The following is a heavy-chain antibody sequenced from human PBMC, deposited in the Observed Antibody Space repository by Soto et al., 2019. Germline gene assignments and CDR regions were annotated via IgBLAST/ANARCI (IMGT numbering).Heavy chain of an antibody. V-gene: IGHV1-69*01. CDR2: IIPIFGTA. CDR3: GHSSGWSGYFQH. J-gene: IGHJ1*01. D-gene: IGHD6-19*01. Sequence: QVQLVQSGAEVKKPGSSVKVSCKASGGTFSSYAISWVRQAPGQGLEWMGGIIPIFGTANYAQKFQGRVTITADESTSTAYMELSSPRSEDTALYYCGHSSGWSGYFQHWGQGTLVTVSS. CDR1: GGTFSSYA.